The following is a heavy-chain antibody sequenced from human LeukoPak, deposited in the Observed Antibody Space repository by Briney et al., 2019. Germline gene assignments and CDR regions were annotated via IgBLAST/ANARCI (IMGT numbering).Heavy chain of an antibody. V-gene: IGHV4-61*03. Sequence: PSQTLSLTCTVSGGSISSGDYYWSWIRQPPGKGPEWIGYPYYRGSPNYNPPPKSRVTISVDTSKNHFSLTLSSVTAADRAVYYCARLWDSSSSLDYWGQGTLVTVSS. CDR1: GGSISSGDYY. J-gene: IGHJ4*02. CDR2: PYYRGSP. D-gene: IGHD6-6*01. CDR3: ARLWDSSSSLDY.